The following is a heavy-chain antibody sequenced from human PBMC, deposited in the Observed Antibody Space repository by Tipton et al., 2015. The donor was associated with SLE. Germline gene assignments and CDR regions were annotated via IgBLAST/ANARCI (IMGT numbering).Heavy chain of an antibody. CDR2: YIHYSGST. J-gene: IGHJ4*02. CDR3: ARVIEVGGYFEY. V-gene: IGHV1-69*06. D-gene: IGHD1-26*01. CDR1: GGTFSSYT. Sequence: QLVQSGAEVKKPGSSVKVSCKASGGTFSSYTISWVRQAPGQGLEWMGYIHYSGSTYDNPSLKSRSSISVDRSKNQFSLELSSVTAADTAVYYCARVIEVGGYFEYWGQGTLVTVSS.